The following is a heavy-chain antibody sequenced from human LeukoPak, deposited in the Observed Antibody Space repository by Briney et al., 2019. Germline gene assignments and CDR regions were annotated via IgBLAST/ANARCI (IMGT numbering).Heavy chain of an antibody. CDR2: LSANGGTT. CDR1: GFIISDYA. Sequence: GGSLRLSCSASGFIISDYAMHWVRQAPGKGLEYVSALSANGGTTYYADSVKGRFTISRDTSKNTLYLQMSSLRAEDTAMYHCVKDLYKGDSASWYFFHYWGQGTLVTVSS. V-gene: IGHV3-64D*06. D-gene: IGHD2-2*01. CDR3: VKDLYKGDSASWYFFHY. J-gene: IGHJ4*02.